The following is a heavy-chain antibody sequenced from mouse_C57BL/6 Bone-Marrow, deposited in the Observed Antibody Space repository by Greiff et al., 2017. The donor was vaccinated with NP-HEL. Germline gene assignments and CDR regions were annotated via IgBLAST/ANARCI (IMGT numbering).Heavy chain of an antibody. D-gene: IGHD3-2*02. J-gene: IGHJ3*01. CDR3: ARGGQLRLRGFAY. CDR2: INPSTGGT. CDR1: GYSFTGYY. Sequence: VQLQQSGPELVKPGASVKLSCKASGYSFTGYYMNWVKQSPEKSLEWIGEINPSTGGTTYNQKFKAKATLTVDKSSSTAYMQLKSLTSEDSAVYYCARGGQLRLRGFAYWGQGTLVTVSA. V-gene: IGHV1-42*01.